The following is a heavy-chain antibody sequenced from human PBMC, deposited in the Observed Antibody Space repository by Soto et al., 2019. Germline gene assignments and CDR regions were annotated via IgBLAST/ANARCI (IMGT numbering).Heavy chain of an antibody. V-gene: IGHV1-18*01. CDR1: GYTFTSYG. Sequence: RASVKVSCKASGYTFTSYGISWVRQAPGQGLEWMGWISAYNGNTNYAQKLQGRVTMTTDTSTSTAYMELRSLRSDDTAVYYCATSTTVTTFDAFDIWGQGTMVTVSS. D-gene: IGHD4-17*01. CDR2: ISAYNGNT. J-gene: IGHJ3*02. CDR3: ATSTTVTTFDAFDI.